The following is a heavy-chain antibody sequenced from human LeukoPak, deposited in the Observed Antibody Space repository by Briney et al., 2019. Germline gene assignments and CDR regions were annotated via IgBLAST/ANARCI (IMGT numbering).Heavy chain of an antibody. CDR2: FDPEDGET. V-gene: IGHV1-24*01. J-gene: IGHJ4*02. CDR3: AVGSSSWYYFDY. CDR1: GYTLTELS. Sequence: ASVKVSCKVSGYTLTELSMHWVRQAPGKGLEWMGGFDPEDGETIYAQKFQGRVTMTEDTSTDTAYMELSSLGSEDTAVYYCAVGSSSWYYFDYWGQGTLVTVSS. D-gene: IGHD6-13*01.